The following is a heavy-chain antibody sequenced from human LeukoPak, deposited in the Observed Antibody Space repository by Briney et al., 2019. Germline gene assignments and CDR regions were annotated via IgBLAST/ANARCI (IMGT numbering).Heavy chain of an antibody. D-gene: IGHD6-13*01. Sequence: PGGSLRLSCAASGFTFSSYSMSWVRRAPGKGLEWVSSISSTSSYIYYADSLKGRFTISRDNAKSSLYLQINSLRAEDTAVYYCARALAAPIYYFDFWGQGTLVTVSS. CDR2: ISSTSSYI. CDR1: GFTFSSYS. CDR3: ARALAAPIYYFDF. V-gene: IGHV3-21*01. J-gene: IGHJ4*02.